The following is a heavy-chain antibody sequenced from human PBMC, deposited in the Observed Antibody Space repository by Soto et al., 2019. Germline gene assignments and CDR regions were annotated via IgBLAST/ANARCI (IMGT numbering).Heavy chain of an antibody. Sequence: QVQLVESGGGVVQPGGSLRLSCEVSGFTLSDYGMHWVRQAPGKGLDWVGAISSDGSKQSYGDSVRGRFTFSRDNSKYMLYLQMNSLRGDDTAVYYCAKGHAPAIHPTFHIWGQGTMVTVSS. D-gene: IGHD3-3*01. J-gene: IGHJ3*02. CDR2: ISSDGSKQ. V-gene: IGHV3-30*18. CDR3: AKGHAPAIHPTFHI. CDR1: GFTLSDYG.